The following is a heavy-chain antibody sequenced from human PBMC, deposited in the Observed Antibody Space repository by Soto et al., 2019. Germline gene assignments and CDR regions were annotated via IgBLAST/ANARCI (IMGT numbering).Heavy chain of an antibody. J-gene: IGHJ4*02. CDR2: ISSSSSYI. D-gene: IGHD5-18*01. CDR1: GFTFSSYS. Sequence: EVQLVESGGGLVKPGGSLRLSCAASGFTFSSYSMNWVRQAPGKGLEWVSSISSSSSYIYYADSVKGRFTISRDNPKNSQYLQMNSLRAEDTAVYYCARDSIQLWLLVNYFDYWGQGTLVTVSS. CDR3: ARDSIQLWLLVNYFDY. V-gene: IGHV3-21*01.